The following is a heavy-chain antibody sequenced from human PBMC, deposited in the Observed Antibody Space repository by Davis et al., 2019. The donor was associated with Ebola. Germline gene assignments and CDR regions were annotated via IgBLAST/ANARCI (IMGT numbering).Heavy chain of an antibody. CDR3: ARQPGGNSFSDY. CDR1: GVSISRHY. D-gene: IGHD4-23*01. V-gene: IGHV4-59*11. CDR2: IYYSGST. J-gene: IGHJ4*02. Sequence: PSETLSLTCTVSGVSISRHYWSWIRQPPGKRLEWIGYIYYSGSTNYNPSLKSRVTISVDTSKNQFSLKLSSVTAADTAVYYCARQPGGNSFSDYWGQGTLVTVSS.